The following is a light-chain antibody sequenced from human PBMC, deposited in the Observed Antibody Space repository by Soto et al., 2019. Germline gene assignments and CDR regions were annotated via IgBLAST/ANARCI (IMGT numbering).Light chain of an antibody. Sequence: DILLTQSPASLSASVGDRVTITCRANQNIDKYLNWYQQKPGKAPKFLISAASSLQSGVPVRFSGTRSGTDFTLSITNLQPEDFGSYFCQQTFRNSRTFGPGTKLHI. CDR2: AAS. J-gene: IGKJ3*01. CDR1: QNIDKY. V-gene: IGKV1-39*01. CDR3: QQTFRNSRT.